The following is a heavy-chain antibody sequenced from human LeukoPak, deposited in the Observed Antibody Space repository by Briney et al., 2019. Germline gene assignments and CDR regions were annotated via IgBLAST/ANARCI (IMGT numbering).Heavy chain of an antibody. CDR3: AREGSYEGTLDY. CDR1: GFSFPYG. Sequence: GGSLRLSCEASGFSFPYGMSWVRQAPGKGLEWVSLISNSGGSTYYADSVKGRFTISRDNAKNSLYLQMNSLRAEDTAVYYCAREGSYEGTLDYWGQGTLVTVSS. V-gene: IGHV3-21*01. J-gene: IGHJ4*02. CDR2: ISNSGGST. D-gene: IGHD5-18*01.